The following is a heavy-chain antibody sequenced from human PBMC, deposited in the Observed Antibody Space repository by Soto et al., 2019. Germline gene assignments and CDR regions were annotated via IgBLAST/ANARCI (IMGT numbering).Heavy chain of an antibody. CDR1: GFSFSDHY. CDR3: TKEGEARWLDL. J-gene: IGHJ5*02. Sequence: EVQLVESGGTLVQSGGSLRLSCVASGFSFSDHYMDWVRQAPGKGLEWVGRSKANHQNFATEYAASVKGRLTISRDVSQNSVHLQMDSLQPEDTAVYFCTKEGEARWLDLGGQGTLVTVSS. CDR2: SKANHQNFAT. D-gene: IGHD1-26*01. V-gene: IGHV3-72*01.